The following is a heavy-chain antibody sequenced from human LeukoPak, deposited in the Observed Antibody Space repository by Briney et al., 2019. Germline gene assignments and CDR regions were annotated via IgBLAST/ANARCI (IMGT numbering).Heavy chain of an antibody. V-gene: IGHV3-21*01. CDR3: ARDSYDSSGYYSGLGF. CDR2: ISSSSSYI. D-gene: IGHD3-22*01. J-gene: IGHJ4*02. CDR1: GFTFSDYT. Sequence: GGSLRLSCAASGFTFSDYTMNWVRQAPGKGLEWVSSISSSSSYIYYVDPVKGRFTISRDNAKNSLYLQMNSLRVEGTAVYYCARDSYDSSGYYSGLGFWGQGTLVTVSS.